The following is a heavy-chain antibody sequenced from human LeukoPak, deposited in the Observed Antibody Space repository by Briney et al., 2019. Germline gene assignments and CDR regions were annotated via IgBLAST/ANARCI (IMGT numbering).Heavy chain of an antibody. CDR2: ISGSDGST. V-gene: IGHV3-23*01. Sequence: GGSLRLSCAASGFTFSSYAMTEVRHAPGKGVEWVSAISGSDGSTFYSDSVKGRFTISRDNSKNTLSLQMSSLRAEDTAVYYCAKDLRSSTSFWGQGTLVTVSS. CDR1: GFTFSSYA. CDR3: AKDLRSSTSF. J-gene: IGHJ4*02. D-gene: IGHD6-13*01.